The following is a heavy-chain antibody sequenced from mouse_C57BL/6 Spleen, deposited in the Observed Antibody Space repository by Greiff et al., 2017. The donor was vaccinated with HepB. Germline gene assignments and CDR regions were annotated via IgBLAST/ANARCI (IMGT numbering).Heavy chain of an antibody. CDR3: TMSGYYGSSYKGDYFDY. CDR1: GYTFTDYE. J-gene: IGHJ2*01. V-gene: IGHV1-15*01. Sequence: QVQLQQSGAELVRPGASVTLSCKASGYTFTDYEMHWVKQTPVHGLEWIGAIDPETGGTAYNQKFKGKAILTADKSSSTAYMELRSLTSEDSAVYYCTMSGYYGSSYKGDYFDYWGQGTTLTVSS. CDR2: IDPETGGT. D-gene: IGHD1-1*01.